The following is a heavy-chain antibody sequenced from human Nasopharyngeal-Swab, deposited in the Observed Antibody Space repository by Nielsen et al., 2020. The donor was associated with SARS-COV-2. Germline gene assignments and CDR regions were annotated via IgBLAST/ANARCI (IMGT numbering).Heavy chain of an antibody. CDR3: ARDSGYCSGGSCYSDYFDY. CDR1: GFTFSSYA. J-gene: IGHJ4*02. Sequence: GESLKISCAASGFTFSSYAMSWVRQAPGKGLEWVAVIWYDGSNKYYADSVKGRFTISRDNSKNTLYLQMNSLRAEDTAVYYCARDSGYCSGGSCYSDYFDYWGQGTLVTVSS. CDR2: IWYDGSNK. D-gene: IGHD2-15*01. V-gene: IGHV3-33*08.